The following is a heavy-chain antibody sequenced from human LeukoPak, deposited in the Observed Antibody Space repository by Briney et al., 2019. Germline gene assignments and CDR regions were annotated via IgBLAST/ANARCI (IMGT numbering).Heavy chain of an antibody. J-gene: IGHJ4*02. V-gene: IGHV3-23*01. Sequence: GGSLRLSCAASGFTFSSYAMSSVRQAPGKGLEWGSAISGSGGSTYYADSVKSRFTISRDNSKNTLYLQMNSLRAEDTAVYYCAKDVGGYYFDYWGQGTLVTVSS. CDR2: ISGSGGST. CDR3: AKDVGGYYFDY. CDR1: GFTFSSYA.